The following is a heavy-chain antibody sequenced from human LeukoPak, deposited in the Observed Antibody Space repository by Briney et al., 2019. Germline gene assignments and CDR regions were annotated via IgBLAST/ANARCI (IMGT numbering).Heavy chain of an antibody. CDR2: VRPNTGGT. V-gene: IGHV1-2*02. D-gene: IGHD4-11*01. J-gene: IGHJ4*02. CDR3: AREATVTFHYFDY. Sequence: ASVKVSCKTSGYTFTDRLFHWVRQAPGQGLEWLGWVRPNTGGTNYAQKFQGRVTMTRDTSITTAYMELSGLRSDDTAVYYCAREATVTFHYFDYWGQGTLVTVSS. CDR1: GYTFTDRL.